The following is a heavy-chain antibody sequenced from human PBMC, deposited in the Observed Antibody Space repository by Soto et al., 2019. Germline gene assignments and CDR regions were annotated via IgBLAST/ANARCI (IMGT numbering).Heavy chain of an antibody. V-gene: IGHV4-31*03. J-gene: IGHJ3*02. CDR1: GGSISSGGYY. CDR3: ARDSPYDFWSGYSNAFDI. D-gene: IGHD3-3*01. Sequence: NPSETLSLTCTVSGGSISSGGYYWSWIRQHPGKGLEWIGYIYYSGSTYYNPSLKSRVTISLDTPKNQFSLKLSSVTAADTAVYFCARDSPYDFWSGYSNAFDIWGQGTMVTVSS. CDR2: IYYSGST.